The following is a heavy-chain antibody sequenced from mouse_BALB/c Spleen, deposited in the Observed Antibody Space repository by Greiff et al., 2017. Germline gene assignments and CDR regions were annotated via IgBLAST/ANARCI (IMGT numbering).Heavy chain of an antibody. Sequence: EVQLVESGAELVRPGALVKLSCKASGFNIKDYYMHWVKQRPEQGLEWIGWIDPENGNTIYDPKFQGKASITADTSSNTAYLQLSSLTSEDTAVYYCARPHDYGSAWFAYWGQGTLVTVSA. J-gene: IGHJ3*01. CDR2: IDPENGNT. D-gene: IGHD2-4*01. CDR3: ARPHDYGSAWFAY. CDR1: GFNIKDYY. V-gene: IGHV14-1*02.